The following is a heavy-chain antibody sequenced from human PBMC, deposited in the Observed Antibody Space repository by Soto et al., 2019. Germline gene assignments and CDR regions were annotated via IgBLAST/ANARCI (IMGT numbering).Heavy chain of an antibody. CDR2: ISYDGSNK. Sequence: GGSLRLSCAASGFTFSSYGMHWVRQAPGKGLEWVAVISYDGSNKYYADSVKGRFTISRDNSKNTLYLQMNSLRAEDTAVYYCAKEDSSSRSHDYWGQGTLVTVSS. J-gene: IGHJ4*02. CDR3: AKEDSSSRSHDY. D-gene: IGHD6-13*01. CDR1: GFTFSSYG. V-gene: IGHV3-30*18.